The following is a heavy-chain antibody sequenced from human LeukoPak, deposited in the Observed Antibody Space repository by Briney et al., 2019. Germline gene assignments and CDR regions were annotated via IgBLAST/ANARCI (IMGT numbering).Heavy chain of an antibody. Sequence: GASLKISCKGSGYSFTNYWIGWVRQMPGKGLEWMGIIYPGDSDTTYSPSFQGQVTISADKSISTAYLQWSSLEASDTAMYYCARHFCSSTTRCSIDYWGRGTLVTVSS. J-gene: IGHJ4*02. CDR3: ARHFCSSTTRCSIDY. CDR2: IYPGDSDT. V-gene: IGHV5-51*01. D-gene: IGHD2-2*01. CDR1: GYSFTNYW.